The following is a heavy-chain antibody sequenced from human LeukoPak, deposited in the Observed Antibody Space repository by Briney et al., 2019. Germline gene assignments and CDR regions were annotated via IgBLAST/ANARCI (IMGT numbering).Heavy chain of an antibody. V-gene: IGHV4-34*01. CDR2: INHSGST. CDR3: ARGSGWYYFDY. CDR1: GGSFSGYY. D-gene: IGHD6-19*01. J-gene: IGHJ4*02. Sequence: ASETLSLTCAVYGGSFSGYYWSWIRQPPGKGLEWIGEINHSGSTNYNPSLKSRVTISVDTSKNQFSLKLSSVTAADTAVYYCARGSGWYYFDYWGQGTLVTVSS.